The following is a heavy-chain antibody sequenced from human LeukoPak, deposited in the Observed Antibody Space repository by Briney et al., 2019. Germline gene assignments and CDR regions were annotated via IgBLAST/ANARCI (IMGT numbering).Heavy chain of an antibody. CDR1: GGTFSSYT. J-gene: IGHJ6*02. CDR3: ATYSSSWAHYYGMDF. Sequence: SVKVSCKASGGTFSSYTISWVRQAPGQGLEWMGRIIPILGIANYAQKFQGRVTITSDKSTSTAYMELSSLRSKDTAVYYCATYSSSWAHYYGMDFWGQGTTVTVSS. CDR2: IIPILGIA. D-gene: IGHD6-13*01. V-gene: IGHV1-69*02.